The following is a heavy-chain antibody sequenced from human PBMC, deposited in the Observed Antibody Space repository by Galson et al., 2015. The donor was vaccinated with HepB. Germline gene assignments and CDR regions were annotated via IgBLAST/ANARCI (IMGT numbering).Heavy chain of an antibody. J-gene: IGHJ4*02. CDR2: ISYDGSGE. CDR3: AKDGGIAASGRGEAFDY. CDR1: GFTFSNHA. Sequence: SLRLSCAASGFTFSNHAMHWVRQAPGKGLEWVAVISYDGSGENYADSVKGRFTVSRDNSKNTFSLQMNALSAEDTAVYYCAKDGGIAASGRGEAFDYWGQGTLVTVSS. D-gene: IGHD6-13*01. V-gene: IGHV3-30*04.